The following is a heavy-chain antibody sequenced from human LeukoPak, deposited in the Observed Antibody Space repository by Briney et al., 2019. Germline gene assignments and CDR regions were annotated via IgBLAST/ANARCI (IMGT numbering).Heavy chain of an antibody. CDR1: GFTFSSYS. V-gene: IGHV3-21*01. J-gene: IGHJ6*03. Sequence: GGSLRLSCAASGFTFSSYSMNWVRQAPGKGLEWVSSISSSSSYIYYADSVKGRFTISRDNAKNSLYLQMNSLRAEDTAVYYCARVIEDSNSWYEYYYYYMDVWGKGTTVTVSS. CDR2: ISSSSSYI. CDR3: ARVIEDSNSWYEYYYYYMDV. D-gene: IGHD6-13*01.